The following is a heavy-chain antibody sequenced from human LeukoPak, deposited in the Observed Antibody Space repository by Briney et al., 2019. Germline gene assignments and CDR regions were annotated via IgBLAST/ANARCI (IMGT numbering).Heavy chain of an antibody. CDR3: ARVPYDSGTYDY. D-gene: IGHD3-16*01. Sequence: GGSLRLSCAASGFTFSSYSMHWVRQAPGEGLEWVAVISYDGDNKKYTDSVMGRFTISRDNSKSTLYLQMSSLRAVDTAVYYCARVPYDSGTYDYWGQGTLVTVSS. J-gene: IGHJ4*02. V-gene: IGHV3-30-3*01. CDR2: ISYDGDNK. CDR1: GFTFSSYS.